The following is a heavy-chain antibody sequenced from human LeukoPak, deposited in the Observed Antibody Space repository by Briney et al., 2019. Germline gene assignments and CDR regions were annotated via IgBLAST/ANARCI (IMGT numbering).Heavy chain of an antibody. CDR2: IYYSGST. D-gene: IGHD6-13*01. Sequence: SETLSLTCTVSGGSISSSSYYWGWIRQPPGKGLEWIGSIYYSGSTYYNPSIKSRVTISVDTSKNQFSLKLSSVTAADTAVYYCASDSGYSSSWYRWFDPWGQGTLVAVSS. CDR1: GGSISSSSYY. CDR3: ASDSGYSSSWYRWFDP. V-gene: IGHV4-39*01. J-gene: IGHJ5*02.